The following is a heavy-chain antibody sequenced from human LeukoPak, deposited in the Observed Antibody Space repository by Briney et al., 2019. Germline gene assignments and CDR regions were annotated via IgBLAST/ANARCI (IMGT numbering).Heavy chain of an antibody. CDR2: IHNSEST. CDR1: GGSFSGYY. V-gene: IGHV4-34*01. J-gene: IGHJ4*02. Sequence: SETLSLTCAVYGGSFSGYYWSWIRQPPGKGLEWIGNIHNSESTYYNPSLKSRVTMSVDTSKNQFSLKLSSVTAADTAVYYCARQVTFGYAFAYYFDYWGQGSLVTVSS. CDR3: ARQVTFGYAFAYYFDY. D-gene: IGHD5-18*01.